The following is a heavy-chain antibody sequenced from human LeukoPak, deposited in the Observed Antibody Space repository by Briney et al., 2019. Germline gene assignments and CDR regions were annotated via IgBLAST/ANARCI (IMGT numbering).Heavy chain of an antibody. CDR3: ARAGPRANFRRDIQRGWFDP. J-gene: IGHJ5*02. CDR1: GASISSFY. CDR2: IYYTGST. V-gene: IGHV4-59*01. Sequence: SETLSLTCTVSGASISSFYWSWIRQPPGKGLEWIGYIYYTGSTKYNPSLQSRVTISVDTSKNQLSLQLSSVTTADTAVYYCARAGPRANFRRDIQRGWFDPWGQGTLVTVSS. D-gene: IGHD1-7*01.